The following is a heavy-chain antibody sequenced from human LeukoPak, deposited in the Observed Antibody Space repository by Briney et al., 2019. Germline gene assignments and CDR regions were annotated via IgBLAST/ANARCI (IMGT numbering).Heavy chain of an antibody. CDR1: GFTFSSYS. CDR3: ARDHYYDSSGLTYYYYYYMDV. J-gene: IGHJ6*03. V-gene: IGHV3-21*01. Sequence: PGGSLRLSCAASGFTFSSYSMNWVRQAPGKGLEWVSSISSSSSYIYYADSVKGRFTISRDNAKNSLYLQMNSLRAEDTAVYYCARDHYYDSSGLTYYYYYYMDVWGKGTTVTISS. CDR2: ISSSSSYI. D-gene: IGHD3-22*01.